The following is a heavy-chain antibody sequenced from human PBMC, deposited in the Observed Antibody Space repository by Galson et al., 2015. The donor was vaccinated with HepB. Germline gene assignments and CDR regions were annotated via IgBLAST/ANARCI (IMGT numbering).Heavy chain of an antibody. J-gene: IGHJ5*02. CDR1: GGSISSGDYY. D-gene: IGHD2-2*02. Sequence: TLSLTCTVSGGSISSGDYYWSWIRQPPGKGLEWIGYIYYSGSTYYNPSLKSRVTISVDTSKNQFSLKLSSVTAADTAVYYCARALVVVPAAIDWFDPWGQGTLVTVSS. V-gene: IGHV4-30-4*01. CDR2: IYYSGST. CDR3: ARALVVVPAAIDWFDP.